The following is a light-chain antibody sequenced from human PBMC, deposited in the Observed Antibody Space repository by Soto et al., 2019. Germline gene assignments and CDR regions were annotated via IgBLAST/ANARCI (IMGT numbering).Light chain of an antibody. CDR1: QSVGTN. V-gene: IGKV3D-15*01. CDR3: QQYNSWVT. CDR2: DAS. Sequence: EMVVTQSPDTLSVSPGERVTLSCRAGQSVGTNLAWYQQKPGQAPRLLIYDASTRATGIPARFSGSGSGTDFTLTISSLQSEDFAVYYCQQYNSWVTFGGGTKVDI. J-gene: IGKJ4*01.